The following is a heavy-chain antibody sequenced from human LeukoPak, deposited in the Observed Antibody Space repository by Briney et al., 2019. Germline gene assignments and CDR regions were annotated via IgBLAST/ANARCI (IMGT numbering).Heavy chain of an antibody. CDR2: IHYSGST. D-gene: IGHD1-26*01. CDR1: GASISSYY. J-gene: IGHJ3*02. V-gene: IGHV4-59*01. CDR3: ATSLGATSYAFDI. Sequence: SETLSLTCTVSGASISSYYWTWIRQPPGKRLEWIGFIHYSGSTNCDPSLKSRVAISADTSKNQFSLKLCSVTAADTAVYYCATSLGATSYAFDIWGQGTMVTVSS.